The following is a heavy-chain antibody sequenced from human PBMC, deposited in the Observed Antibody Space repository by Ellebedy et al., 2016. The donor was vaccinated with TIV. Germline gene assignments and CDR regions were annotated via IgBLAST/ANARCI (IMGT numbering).Heavy chain of an antibody. V-gene: IGHV3-7*01. CDR2: INQDGSET. D-gene: IGHD2-8*02. J-gene: IGHJ4*02. CDR3: SRGGRPRYWFDY. CDR1: GFTLSLYW. Sequence: GESLKISXAASGFTLSLYWMTWVRQAPGKGLEWVANINQDGSETYYVDSVKGRFTISKDNAKSSLYLQINSLTAEDTAIYYCSRGGRPRYWFDYWGQGTLVTVSS.